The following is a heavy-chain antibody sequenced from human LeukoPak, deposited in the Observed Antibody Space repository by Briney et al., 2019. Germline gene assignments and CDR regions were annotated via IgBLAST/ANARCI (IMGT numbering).Heavy chain of an antibody. D-gene: IGHD3-10*01. CDR3: ARDAGPGYYYYMDV. CDR2: IYTSGST. V-gene: IGHV4-4*07. J-gene: IGHJ6*03. Sequence: SETLSLTCAVSGGSISSYYWSWIRQPAGKGLEWIGRIYTSGSTNYNPSLKSRVTMSVDTSKNQFSLKLSSVTAADTAVYYCARDAGPGYYYYMDVWGKGTTVTVSS. CDR1: GGSISSYY.